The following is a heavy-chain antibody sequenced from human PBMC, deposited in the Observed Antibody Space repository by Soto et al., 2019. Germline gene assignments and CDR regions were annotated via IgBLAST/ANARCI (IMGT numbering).Heavy chain of an antibody. Sequence: QVQLVESGGGVVQPGRSLRLSCAASGFTFSSYGMHWVRQAPGKGLEWVAVIWYDGSNKYYADSVKGRFTISRDNSKNTLYLQMNSLRAEDRAVYYCARDKGLWFGELLYYFDYWGQGTLVTVSS. D-gene: IGHD3-10*01. CDR1: GFTFSSYG. V-gene: IGHV3-33*01. CDR2: IWYDGSNK. J-gene: IGHJ4*02. CDR3: ARDKGLWFGELLYYFDY.